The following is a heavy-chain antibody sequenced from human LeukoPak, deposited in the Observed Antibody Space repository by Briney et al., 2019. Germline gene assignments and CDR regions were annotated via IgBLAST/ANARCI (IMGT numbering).Heavy chain of an antibody. J-gene: IGHJ4*02. Sequence: PGGSLRLSCAASGFNLNSYEMNWVRQAPGKGLEWVSYISSSGSTIYYADSVKGRFTISRDNAKNSLYLKMNSLRAEDTAACYCARGPHSSGYYGHYFDYWGQGTLVTVSS. CDR3: ARGPHSSGYYGHYFDY. CDR1: GFNLNSYE. V-gene: IGHV3-48*03. D-gene: IGHD3-22*01. CDR2: ISSSGSTI.